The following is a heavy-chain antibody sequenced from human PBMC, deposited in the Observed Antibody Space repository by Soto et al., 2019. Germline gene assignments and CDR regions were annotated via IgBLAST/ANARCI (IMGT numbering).Heavy chain of an antibody. CDR3: ASFDFSISDYGDSQRPYYYYMDV. V-gene: IGHV3-74*01. CDR2: INSDGSST. Sequence: GGSLRLSCAASGFTFSSYWMHWVRQAPGKGLVWVSRINSDGSSTSYADSVKGRFTISRDNAKNTLYLQMNSLRAEDTAVYYCASFDFSISDYGDSQRPYYYYMDVWGKGTTVTVSS. CDR1: GFTFSSYW. D-gene: IGHD4-17*01. J-gene: IGHJ6*03.